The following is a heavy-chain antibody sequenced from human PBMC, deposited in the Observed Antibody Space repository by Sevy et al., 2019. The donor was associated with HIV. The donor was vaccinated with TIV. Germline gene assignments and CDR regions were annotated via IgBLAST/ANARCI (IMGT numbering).Heavy chain of an antibody. Sequence: SETLSLTCTVSGGSISSGDYYWCWIRQPPGKGLEWIGYIYYSGSTYYNPSLKSRVTISVDTSKNQFSLKLSSVTAADTAVYYCASSITIFGVVIANFDYWGQGTLVTVSS. V-gene: IGHV4-30-4*01. D-gene: IGHD3-3*01. CDR3: ASSITIFGVVIANFDY. CDR1: GGSISSGDYY. CDR2: IYYSGST. J-gene: IGHJ4*02.